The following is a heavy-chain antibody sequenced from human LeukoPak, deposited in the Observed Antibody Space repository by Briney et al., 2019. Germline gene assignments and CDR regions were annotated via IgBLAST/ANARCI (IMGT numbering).Heavy chain of an antibody. D-gene: IGHD3-22*01. J-gene: IGHJ3*01. CDR1: GYSFTSYW. CDR3: ARPNITSYDGSRGYDAFDV. V-gene: IGHV5-51*01. Sequence: GEPLKISCKGSGYSFTSYWIGWVRQMPGKGLEWMGIIYPDDSDTRHSPSFQGQVPISADKSVRTAYLQWSSLKASDTAMYYCARPNITSYDGSRGYDAFDVWGQGTMVTVSS. CDR2: IYPDDSDT.